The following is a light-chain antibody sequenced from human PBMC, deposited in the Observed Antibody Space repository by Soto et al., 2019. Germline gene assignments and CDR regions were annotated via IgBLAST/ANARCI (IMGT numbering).Light chain of an antibody. CDR3: GTWDSSLSAFV. V-gene: IGLV1-51*01. J-gene: IGLJ1*01. CDR1: GSNIGNNY. CDR2: DNN. Sequence: QSVLTQPPSVSAAPGQKVTISCSGSGSNIGNNYVSWYQQLPGTAPKLLIYDNNKRPSGIPDRFSGSKSGTSATLGITGLQTGDEADYYCGTWDSSLSAFVFGIGTKV.